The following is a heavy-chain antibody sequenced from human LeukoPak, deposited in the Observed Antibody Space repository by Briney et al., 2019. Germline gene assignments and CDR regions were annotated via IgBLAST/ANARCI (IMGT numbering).Heavy chain of an antibody. V-gene: IGHV1-2*02. D-gene: IGHD1-7*01. Sequence: ASVKVSCKASGYTFTGYYMHWVRQAPGQGLEWMGWINPNSGGTNYAQKFQGRVTMTRDTSISTAYMELSRLRSDDTAVYYCAREVNWNYEKKIDYWGQGTLVTVSS. CDR1: GYTFTGYY. CDR2: INPNSGGT. J-gene: IGHJ4*02. CDR3: AREVNWNYEKKIDY.